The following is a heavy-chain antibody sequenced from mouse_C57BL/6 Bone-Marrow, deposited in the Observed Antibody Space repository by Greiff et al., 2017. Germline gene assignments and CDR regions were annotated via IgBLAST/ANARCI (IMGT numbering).Heavy chain of an antibody. CDR1: GFTFSSYA. V-gene: IGHV5-4*01. CDR3: ARVRFDY. Sequence: DVQLVQSGGGLVKPGASLKLSCAASGFTFSSYAMSWVRQTPEKRLEWVATISAGGSYTNYPDKLKGRSTISRDNTKNNLHLQMSHLEAEDAAMYDCARVRFDYWGQGTTLTGSS. CDR2: ISAGGSYT. D-gene: IGHD2-13*01. J-gene: IGHJ2*01.